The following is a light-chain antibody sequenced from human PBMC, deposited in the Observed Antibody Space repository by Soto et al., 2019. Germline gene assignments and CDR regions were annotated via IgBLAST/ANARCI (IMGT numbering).Light chain of an antibody. J-gene: IGKJ1*01. CDR2: KAS. CDR1: QSLDRDY. V-gene: IGKV1-5*03. CDR3: HQYDSYPRT. Sequence: IQMTQSPATLSASLGDRVTMTCRASQSLDRDYLAWYQQKPGKAPNLSIYKASTLETGVSSRFTGGGSGTVFTLTISSLQPDDFATYYCHQYDSYPRTFGPGTTVDLK.